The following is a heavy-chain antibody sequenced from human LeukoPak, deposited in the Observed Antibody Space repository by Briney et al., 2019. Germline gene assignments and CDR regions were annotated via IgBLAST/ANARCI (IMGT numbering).Heavy chain of an antibody. CDR3: ARENVLAGYKPPTYPDY. CDR2: ISSSSSHK. Sequence: GGSLRLSCAASGFTFSYYTMNWGRQAPGKGLEWVSSISSSSSHKYYADSVKGRFTISRDNAKNSLYLQLNSLRAEDTAVYYCARENVLAGYKPPTYPDYWGQGTLVTVSS. J-gene: IGHJ4*02. V-gene: IGHV3-21*01. D-gene: IGHD3-9*01. CDR1: GFTFSYYT.